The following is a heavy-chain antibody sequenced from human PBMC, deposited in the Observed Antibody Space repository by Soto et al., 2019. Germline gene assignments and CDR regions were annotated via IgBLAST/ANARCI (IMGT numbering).Heavy chain of an antibody. Sequence: XXSLRLSCTASGFTFSSYSMHWVPQAPGKGLEWVSYISSSSSTIYYADSVKGRFTISRDNAKSTLYLQMNSLRAEDTALYYCAKGRSYYYYYGVDVWGQGTTVTVSS. CDR1: GFTFSSYS. J-gene: IGHJ6*02. V-gene: IGHV3-48*01. CDR3: AKGRSYYYYYGVDV. CDR2: ISSSSSTI.